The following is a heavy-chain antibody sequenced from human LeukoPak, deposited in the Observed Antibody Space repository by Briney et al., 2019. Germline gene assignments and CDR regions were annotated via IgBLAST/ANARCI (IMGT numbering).Heavy chain of an antibody. CDR1: GFTXXSYT. J-gene: IGHJ4*02. CDR2: IIGSSSAT. V-gene: IGHV3-23*01. CDR3: AKRDSSGSYPYYLDY. Sequence: LXLSXXXSGFTXXSYTMTWVRRAPGKGLEWVSSIIGSSSATYYADSVKGRFTISRDNSKNTLYLQMSSLRAEDTAIYYCAKRDSSGSYPYYLDYWGQGTLVTVSS. D-gene: IGHD3-22*01.